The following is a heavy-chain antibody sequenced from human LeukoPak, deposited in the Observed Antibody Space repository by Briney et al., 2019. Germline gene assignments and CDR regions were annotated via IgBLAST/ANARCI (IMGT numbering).Heavy chain of an antibody. CDR2: ITYDGSNK. D-gene: IGHD2-15*01. J-gene: IGHJ4*02. V-gene: IGHV3-30-3*01. CDR1: GFTFSSYA. Sequence: GGSLRLSCAASGFTFSSYAMHWVRQAPGKGLEWVAVITYDGSNKYYADSVKGRFTISRDNSENTLYLQMNSLRAEDTAVYYCARSFLGYCSGGSCYPPGYWGQGTLVTVSS. CDR3: ARSFLGYCSGGSCYPPGY.